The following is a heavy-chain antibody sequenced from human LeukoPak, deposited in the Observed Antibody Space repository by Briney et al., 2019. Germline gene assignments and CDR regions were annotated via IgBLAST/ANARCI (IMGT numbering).Heavy chain of an antibody. CDR1: GGSISSYY. CDR2: IYTSGGT. J-gene: IGHJ4*02. D-gene: IGHD1-26*01. V-gene: IGHV4-4*07. Sequence: SETLSLTCTVSGGSISSYYWSWIRQPAGKGLEWIGRIYTSGGTNYNPSLKSRVTMSVDTSKNQFSLKLSSVTAADTAVYCCARMGFAGATGYYFDYWGQGTLVTVSS. CDR3: ARMGFAGATGYYFDY.